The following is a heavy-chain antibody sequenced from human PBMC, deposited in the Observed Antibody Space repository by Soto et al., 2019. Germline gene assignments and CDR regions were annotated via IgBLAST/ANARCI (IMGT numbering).Heavy chain of an antibody. CDR2: TYYRSKWYN. J-gene: IGHJ4*02. V-gene: IGHV6-1*01. D-gene: IGHD6-13*01. CDR3: ARGRAAAGTTRGWDFDD. Sequence: SQTLSLTCAISGDSVSSNSAAWNWIRQSPSRGLEWLGRTYYRSKWYNDYAVSVKSRITINPDTSKNQFSLQLNSVTPEDTAVYYCARGRAAAGTTRGWDFDDWGQGTLVTVSS. CDR1: GDSVSSNSAA.